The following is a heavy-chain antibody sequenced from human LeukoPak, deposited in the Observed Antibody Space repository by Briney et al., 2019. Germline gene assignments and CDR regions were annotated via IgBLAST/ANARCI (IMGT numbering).Heavy chain of an antibody. Sequence: GGSLRLSCAAFGFTFSSYGIHWVRQAPGKGLEWVAVIWYDGSNKYYADSVKGRFTISRDNSKNTLYLQMNSLRAEDTAVYYCARDRSGWYTIDYWGQGTLVTVSS. CDR2: IWYDGSNK. CDR3: ARDRSGWYTIDY. CDR1: GFTFSSYG. D-gene: IGHD6-19*01. V-gene: IGHV3-33*01. J-gene: IGHJ4*02.